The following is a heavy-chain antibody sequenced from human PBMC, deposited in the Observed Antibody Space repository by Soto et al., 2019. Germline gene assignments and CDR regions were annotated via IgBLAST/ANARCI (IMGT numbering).Heavy chain of an antibody. J-gene: IGHJ6*03. CDR2: ISSSSSVI. D-gene: IGHD7-27*01. V-gene: IGHV3-48*01. CDR1: GFIFSDCA. CDR3: ARDLSWGSNWYYYMDV. Sequence: EVQLVESGGGLVQPGGSLRLSCATSGFIFSDCAMNWVRQAPGKGLEWVSYISSSSSVIDYADSVKGRFTVSRDNARNSLYHQMNSLRAEDTAVYYCARDLSWGSNWYYYMDVWGKGTTVTVSS.